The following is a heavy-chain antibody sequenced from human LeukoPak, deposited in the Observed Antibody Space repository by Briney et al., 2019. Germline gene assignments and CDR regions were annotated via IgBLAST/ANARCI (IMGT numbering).Heavy chain of an antibody. CDR3: AIRYSSSWYSDAFDI. CDR2: IYYSGST. D-gene: IGHD6-13*01. CDR1: GGSISSSSYY. V-gene: IGHV4-39*07. Sequence: PSETQSLTCTVSGGSISSSSYYWGWIRQPPGKGLEWIGSIYYSGSTYYNPSLKSRVTISVDTSKSQFSLKLSSVAAADTAIYFCAIRYSSSWYSDAFDIWGQGARVTVSS. J-gene: IGHJ3*02.